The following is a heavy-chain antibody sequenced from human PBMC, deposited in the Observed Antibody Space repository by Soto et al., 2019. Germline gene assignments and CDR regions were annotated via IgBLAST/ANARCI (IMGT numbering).Heavy chain of an antibody. CDR2: ISAYNGNT. Sequence: ASVKVSCKASGYTFTSYGISWVRQAPGQGLEWMGWISAYNGNTNYAQKLQGRVTMTTDTSTSTAYMELRSLRSDDTAVYYCVRVVDIVVVVAAANNWFDPWGQGTLVTVSS. CDR1: GYTFTSYG. CDR3: VRVVDIVVVVAAANNWFDP. D-gene: IGHD2-15*01. J-gene: IGHJ5*02. V-gene: IGHV1-18*01.